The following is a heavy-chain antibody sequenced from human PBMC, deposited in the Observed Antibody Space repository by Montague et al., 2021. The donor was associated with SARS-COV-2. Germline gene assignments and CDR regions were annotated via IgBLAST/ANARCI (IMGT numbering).Heavy chain of an antibody. CDR1: GVSVKNYY. Sequence: SETLSLTCTVSGVSVKNYYWSWIRQPPGKGLEWIGYVHYSGKTKSNPSLQNPISISLDASKNQFYLSLTSVTSADAAVYYCARLHISTMYGYSWFDPWGRGTLVTVSS. D-gene: IGHD2-8*01. CDR3: ARLHISTMYGYSWFDP. CDR2: VHYSGKT. V-gene: IGHV4-59*02. J-gene: IGHJ5*02.